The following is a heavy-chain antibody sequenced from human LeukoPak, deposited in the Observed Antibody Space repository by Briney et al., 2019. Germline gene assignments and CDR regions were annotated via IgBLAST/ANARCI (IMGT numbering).Heavy chain of an antibody. V-gene: IGHV4-34*01. D-gene: IGHD5-12*01. CDR3: ARRRYLATMKNNWFDP. CDR2: INHSGST. CDR1: GGSFSGYY. Sequence: SETLSLTCAVYGGSFSGYYWGWIRQPPGKGLEWIGGINHSGSTNYNPSLKSRVSMSVDTSKNQFSLKLSSVTAADTAVYYCARRRYLATMKNNWFDPWGQGTLVTVSS. J-gene: IGHJ5*02.